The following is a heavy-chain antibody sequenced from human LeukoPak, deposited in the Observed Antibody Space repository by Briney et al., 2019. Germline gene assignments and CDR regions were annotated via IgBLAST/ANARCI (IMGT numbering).Heavy chain of an antibody. V-gene: IGHV3-7*01. CDR3: TSWGDTTAEYFQR. CDR2: INPDGRDT. J-gene: IGHJ1*01. Sequence: GGSLRLSCVVSGFTFNRCWMNLVRQAPGKGLEWVAHINPDGRDTYYVDSVKGRFTISRDNAQNSMHLQMNSLRVEDTAVYYCTSWGDTTAEYFQRWGQGTLVTVSS. CDR1: GFTFNRCW. D-gene: IGHD2-21*02.